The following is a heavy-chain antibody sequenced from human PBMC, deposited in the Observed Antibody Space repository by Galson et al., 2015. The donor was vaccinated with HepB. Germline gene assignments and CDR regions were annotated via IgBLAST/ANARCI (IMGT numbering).Heavy chain of an antibody. V-gene: IGHV3-49*03. J-gene: IGHJ4*02. D-gene: IGHD3-3*01. CDR3: ARESATYARRGFEDH. CDR1: EFTFGDYA. Sequence: SLRLSCAASEFTFGDYAMSWFRQAPGKGLEWVGFIRSKPYGATTEYAASVMGRFIISRDNAKDSLYLQMNSLRAEDTAVYYCARESATYARRGFEDHWGQGTLVTVSS. CDR2: IRSKPYGATT.